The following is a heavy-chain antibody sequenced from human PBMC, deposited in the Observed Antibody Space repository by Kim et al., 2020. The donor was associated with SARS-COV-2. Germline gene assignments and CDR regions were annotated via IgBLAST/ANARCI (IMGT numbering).Heavy chain of an antibody. CDR2: IDAGNGRT. CDR3: ARVESRGYYAFNI. J-gene: IGHJ3*02. D-gene: IGHD5-18*01. Sequence: ASVKVSCKASGYIFTNYALHWVRQAPGQRLECMGWIDAGNGRTKYSQKFQGRVTITSDTSPGTVYMEVTSQGSEDTAVYYCARVESRGYYAFNIWGQGTMVTVSS. CDR1: GYIFTNYA. V-gene: IGHV1-3*01.